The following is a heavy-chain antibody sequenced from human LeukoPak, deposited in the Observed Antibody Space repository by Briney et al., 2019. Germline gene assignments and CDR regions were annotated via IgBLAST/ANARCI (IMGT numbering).Heavy chain of an antibody. CDR1: GFTFSSYA. V-gene: IGHV3-30-3*01. Sequence: PGRSLRLSCAASGFTFSSYAMHWVRQAPGKGLEWVAVISYDGSNKYYADSVKGRFTISRDNSKNTLYLQMNSLRAEDTAVYYCARDHGAYYDFWSGLTSHIWGQGTMVTVSS. CDR3: ARDHGAYYDFWSGLTSHI. J-gene: IGHJ3*02. D-gene: IGHD3-3*01. CDR2: ISYDGSNK.